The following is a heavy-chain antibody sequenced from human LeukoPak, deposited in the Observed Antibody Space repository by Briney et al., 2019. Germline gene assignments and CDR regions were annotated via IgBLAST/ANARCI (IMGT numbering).Heavy chain of an antibody. J-gene: IGHJ4*02. CDR1: GFTFSRYA. Sequence: GGSLRLSCAASGFTFSRYAMSWVRQAPGKGLEWVSGISGSGGDTYYADSVKGRFTISRDNSKNSLYLQMNSLRAEDTAVYYCARDSYGSGSYYRIDYWGQGTLVTVSS. V-gene: IGHV3-23*01. CDR2: ISGSGGDT. D-gene: IGHD3-10*01. CDR3: ARDSYGSGSYYRIDY.